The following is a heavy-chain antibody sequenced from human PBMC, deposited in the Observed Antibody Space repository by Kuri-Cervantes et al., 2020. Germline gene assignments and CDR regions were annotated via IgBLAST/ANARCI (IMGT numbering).Heavy chain of an antibody. CDR3: ARGSFGFGASYYFDY. CDR1: GFTFSSYA. CDR2: IWYDGSNK. J-gene: IGHJ4*02. V-gene: IGHV3-30*04. Sequence: GSLKISCAASGFTFSSYAMRWVRQAPGKGLEWVAVIWYDGSNKYYADSVKGRFTISRDNSKNTLYLQMNSLRAEDTAVYYCARGSFGFGASYYFDYWGQGTLVTVSS. D-gene: IGHD3-16*01.